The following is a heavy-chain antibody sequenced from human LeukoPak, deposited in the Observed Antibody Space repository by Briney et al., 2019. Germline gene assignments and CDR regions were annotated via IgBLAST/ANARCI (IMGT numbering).Heavy chain of an antibody. J-gene: IGHJ3*01. V-gene: IGHV6-1*01. CDR3: ARGFALDF. CDR2: TYYRSKWYY. Sequence: SQTLSLTCDISGDTVSSNSAAWNWIRQSPSRGLEWLGRTYYRSKWYYDYAVSVKSRITISPDTSKNQFSLQLNSVTADDTAVYYCARGFALDFWGQGTMVTVSS. CDR1: GDTVSSNSAA.